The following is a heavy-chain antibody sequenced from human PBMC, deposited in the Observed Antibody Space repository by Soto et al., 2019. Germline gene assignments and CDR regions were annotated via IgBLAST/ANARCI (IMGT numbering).Heavy chain of an antibody. CDR3: ARVTRLGATTPPYYGMDV. CDR2: ISSSSSTI. V-gene: IGHV3-48*02. J-gene: IGHJ6*02. Sequence: GGSLRLSCAASGFTFSSYSMNWVRQAPGKGLEWVSYISSSSSTIYYADSVKGRFTVSRDNAKNSLYLQMNSLRDEDTAVYYCARVTRLGATTPPYYGMDVWGQGTTVTVSS. D-gene: IGHD1-26*01. CDR1: GFTFSSYS.